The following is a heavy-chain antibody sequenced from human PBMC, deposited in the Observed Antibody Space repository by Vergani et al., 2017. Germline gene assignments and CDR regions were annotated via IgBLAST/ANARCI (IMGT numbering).Heavy chain of an antibody. J-gene: IGHJ4*02. CDR3: ARGLGITMIVLDY. D-gene: IGHD3-22*01. CDR2: INHSGST. Sequence: QVQLQQWGAGLLKLSETLSLTCAVYGGSFSGYYWSWIRQPPGKGLEWIGEINHSGSTNYNPSLKSRVTISVDTSKNQFSLKLSSVTAADTAVYYCARGLGITMIVLDYWGQGTLVTVSS. CDR1: GGSFSGYY. V-gene: IGHV4-34*01.